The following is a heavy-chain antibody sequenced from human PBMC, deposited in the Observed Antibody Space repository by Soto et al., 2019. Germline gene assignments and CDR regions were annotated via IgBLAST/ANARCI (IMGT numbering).Heavy chain of an antibody. V-gene: IGHV4-30-4*01. CDR2: IYYSGST. D-gene: IGHD4-17*01. CDR3: ARDRNDYGVGGS. Sequence: QVQLQESGPGLVKPSQTLSLTCTVSGGSISSGDYYWSWIRQPPGKGLEWIGYIYYSGSTYYNPSLKSRVTLPVDTSKNQFSLKLSSVTAADTAVYYCARDRNDYGVGGSWGQGTLVTVSS. J-gene: IGHJ5*02. CDR1: GGSISSGDYY.